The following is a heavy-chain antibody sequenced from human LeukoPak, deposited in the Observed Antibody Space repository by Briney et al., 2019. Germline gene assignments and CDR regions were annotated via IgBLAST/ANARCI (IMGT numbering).Heavy chain of an antibody. CDR3: ARVAAAGYYYYYYYMDV. J-gene: IGHJ6*03. Sequence: SETLSLTCAVYGGSFSGYYWSWIRQPPGKGLEWIGIISHSGSTNSNPSLKSRVTISLDTSKNQFSLKLRSVTAADTAVYYCARVAAAGYYYYYYYMDVWGKGTTVTISS. CDR1: GGSFSGYY. V-gene: IGHV4-34*01. CDR2: ISHSGST. D-gene: IGHD6-13*01.